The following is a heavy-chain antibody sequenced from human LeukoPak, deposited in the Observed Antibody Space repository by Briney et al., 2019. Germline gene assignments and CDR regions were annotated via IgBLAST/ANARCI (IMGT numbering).Heavy chain of an antibody. J-gene: IGHJ4*02. CDR1: DGSISSSPYY. V-gene: IGHV4-39*01. CDR3: ARHGYSGSYPTY. Sequence: SETLSLTCTVSDGSISSSPYYWGWIRQPPGKGLEWIGTIYYSGTTYYNPSLKSRVTISVDTSKNQFSLRLGSVTAADTAVYYCARHGYSGSYPTYWGQGTLVTVSS. CDR2: IYYSGTT. D-gene: IGHD1-26*01.